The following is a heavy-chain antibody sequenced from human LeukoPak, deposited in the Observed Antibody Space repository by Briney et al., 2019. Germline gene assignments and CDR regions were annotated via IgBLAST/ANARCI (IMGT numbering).Heavy chain of an antibody. D-gene: IGHD3-22*01. CDR3: ARELSYYYDSSGYHFPFQH. V-gene: IGHV3-11*01. Sequence: GGSLRLSCAASGFTFSDYYMSWIRQAPGKGLEWVSYISSSGSNIYYSDTVKGRVTISRDNAKNSLYLQMTSLRAEDTAVYYCARELSYYYDSSGYHFPFQHWGQGTLVTVSS. CDR2: ISSSGSNI. J-gene: IGHJ1*01. CDR1: GFTFSDYY.